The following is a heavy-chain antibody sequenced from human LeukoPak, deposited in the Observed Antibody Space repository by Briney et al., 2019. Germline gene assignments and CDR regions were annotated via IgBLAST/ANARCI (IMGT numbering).Heavy chain of an antibody. CDR2: IYWNDHK. D-gene: IGHD3-22*01. V-gene: IGHV2-5*01. CDR1: GFSLTTSGVG. CDR3: AHSYDTGGNYYSRFDY. Sequence: CGPTLVNPTQTLTLTCTFSGFSLTTSGVGVGWIRQPPGKALEWLTLIYWNDHKPYSPALRSRLTVTKDTSKNQVVLTMTNMDPVDTATYYCAHSYDTGGNYYSRFDYWGQGILVTVSS. J-gene: IGHJ4*02.